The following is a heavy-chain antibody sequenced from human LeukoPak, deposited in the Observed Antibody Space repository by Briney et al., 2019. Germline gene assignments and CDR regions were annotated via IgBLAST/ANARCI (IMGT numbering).Heavy chain of an antibody. V-gene: IGHV3-21*04. CDR2: ITSSSSYI. D-gene: IGHD3-22*01. CDR1: GFTFSTYN. Sequence: GGSLRLSCAASGFTFSTYNMNWVRQAPGKGLEWVSSITSSSSYIYYADSVKGRFTISRDNAKNSLYLQMNSLRAEDTAVYYCAKDQFDSISMIVWGQGTLVTVSS. J-gene: IGHJ4*02. CDR3: AKDQFDSISMIV.